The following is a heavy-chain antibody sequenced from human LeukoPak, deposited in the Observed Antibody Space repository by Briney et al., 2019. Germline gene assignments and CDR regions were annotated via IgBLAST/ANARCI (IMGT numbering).Heavy chain of an antibody. J-gene: IGHJ5*02. CDR2: ISYDGSNK. V-gene: IGHV3-30*18. D-gene: IGHD1-1*01. CDR1: GFTFSSYG. Sequence: GGSLRLSCAASGFTFSSYGMHWVRQAPGRGLEWVAVISYDGSNKYYADSVKGRFTISRDNSKNTLYLQMNSLRAEDTAVYYCAKDRQTGTMEFDPWGQGTLVTVSS. CDR3: AKDRQTGTMEFDP.